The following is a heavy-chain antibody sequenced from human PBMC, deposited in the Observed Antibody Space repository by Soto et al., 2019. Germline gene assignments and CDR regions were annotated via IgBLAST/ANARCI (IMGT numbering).Heavy chain of an antibody. Sequence: ASVKVSCKASGFTFTSSAVQWVRQARGQRLEWIGWIVVGSGNTNYAQKFQERVTITRDMSTSTAYMELSSPRSEDTAVYYCAASYYDFWSGDYYGMDVWGQGTTVTVSS. CDR3: AASYYDFWSGDYYGMDV. V-gene: IGHV1-58*01. CDR2: IVVGSGNT. J-gene: IGHJ6*02. D-gene: IGHD3-3*01. CDR1: GFTFTSSA.